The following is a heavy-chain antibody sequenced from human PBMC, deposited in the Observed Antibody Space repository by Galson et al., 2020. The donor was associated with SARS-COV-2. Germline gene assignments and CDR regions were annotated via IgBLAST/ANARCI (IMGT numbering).Heavy chain of an antibody. J-gene: IGHJ4*02. CDR3: ARVGGATRNFDY. Sequence: SETLSLTCTVSGGSISSPGYYWSWIRQHPGKGLEWIGYIYYSGSTYYNPSVKSRITISVDTSKNQFSLNLSSMTAADTAVYYCARVGGATRNFDYWGQGTLVTVSS. CDR1: GGSISSPGYY. V-gene: IGHV4-31*03. D-gene: IGHD1-26*01. CDR2: IYYSGST.